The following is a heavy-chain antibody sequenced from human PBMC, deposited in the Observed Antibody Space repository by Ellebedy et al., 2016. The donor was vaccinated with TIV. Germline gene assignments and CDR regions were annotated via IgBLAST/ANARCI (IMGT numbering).Heavy chain of an antibody. J-gene: IGHJ3*02. V-gene: IGHV3-74*01. Sequence: GESLKISRAASGFTFSNYWMHWVRQVPGEGLVWVSRIGSDGIGTSYADSVKGRFTISRDNAKNTLFLQMNSLRAEDTALYYCARVYCSGATCPAAFDIWGQGTMVTVSS. CDR3: ARVYCSGATCPAAFDI. CDR2: IGSDGIGT. D-gene: IGHD2-15*01. CDR1: GFTFSNYW.